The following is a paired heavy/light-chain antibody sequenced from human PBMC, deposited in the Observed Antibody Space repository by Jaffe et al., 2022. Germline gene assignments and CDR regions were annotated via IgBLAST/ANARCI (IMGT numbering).Heavy chain of an antibody. CDR1: GGSFSSGGYS. Sequence: QLQLQESGSGLVKPSQTLSLTCAVSGGSFSSGGYSWSWIRQPPGKGLEWIGYIYHSGSTYYNPSLKSRVTISVDRSKNQFSLKLSSVTAADTAVYYCARALYQLPNMCWFDPWGQGTLVTVSS. CDR2: IYHSGST. J-gene: IGHJ5*02. V-gene: IGHV4-30-2*01. CDR3: ARALYQLPNMCWFDP. D-gene: IGHD2-2*01.
Light chain of an antibody. CDR1: SSNIGASYD. J-gene: IGLJ2*01. V-gene: IGLV1-40*01. CDR3: QSYDSSLSGVV. CDR2: GNS. Sequence: QSVLTQSPSVSGAPGQRVTISCTGSSSNIGASYDVHWYQQLPGTAPKLLIYGNSNRPSGVPDRFSGSKSGTSASLAITGLQAEDEADYYCQSYDSSLSGVVFGGGTKLTVL.